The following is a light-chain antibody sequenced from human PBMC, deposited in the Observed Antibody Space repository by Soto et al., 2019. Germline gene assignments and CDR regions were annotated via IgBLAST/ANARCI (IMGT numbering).Light chain of an antibody. V-gene: IGKV2-28*01. CDR2: LGS. CDR3: MQGLQTLYT. CDR1: QSLLHSNGYTY. Sequence: DIVMIQSPLSLPVTPGEPASISCRSSQSLLHSNGYTYLDWYLQKPGQSPQLLIYLGSNRASGVPDRFSGSGSGTAFSLKISRVEAEDFGVYYCMQGLQTLYTFGQGTKLEIK. J-gene: IGKJ2*01.